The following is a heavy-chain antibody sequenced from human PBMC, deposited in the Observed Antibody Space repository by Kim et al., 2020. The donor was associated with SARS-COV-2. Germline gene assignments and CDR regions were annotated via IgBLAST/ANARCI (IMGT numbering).Heavy chain of an antibody. CDR1: GGSISSSNW. J-gene: IGHJ5*02. V-gene: IGHV4-4*02. D-gene: IGHD6-19*01. CDR3: ASGGSSGWTNWFDP. CDR2: IYHSGST. Sequence: SETLSLTCAVSGGSISSSNWWSWVRQPPEKGLGWIGEIYHSGSTNYNPSVKSRVTISVDKSKNQFSLKLSSVTAADTAVYYCASGGSSGWTNWFDPWGQGTLVTVSS.